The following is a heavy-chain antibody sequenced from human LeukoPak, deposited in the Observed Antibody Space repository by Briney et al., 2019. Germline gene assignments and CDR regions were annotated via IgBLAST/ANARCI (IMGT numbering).Heavy chain of an antibody. V-gene: IGHV5-51*01. Sequence: GESLKISCKASGYTFSNHWLGWVRPMPGKGLEWVGMIHPGDSESRYTPSCQGQVTLPADKSLNTAYLPYSSLEASATAMYYCGRPRYPSGWSFSDYWGQGTLVTVSS. J-gene: IGHJ4*02. D-gene: IGHD6-19*01. CDR1: GYTFSNHW. CDR3: GRPRYPSGWSFSDY. CDR2: IHPGDSES.